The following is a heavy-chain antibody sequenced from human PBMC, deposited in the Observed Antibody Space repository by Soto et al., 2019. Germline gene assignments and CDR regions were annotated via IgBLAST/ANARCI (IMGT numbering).Heavy chain of an antibody. J-gene: IGHJ6*03. CDR2: IYYSGTT. D-gene: IGHD1-1*01. Sequence: QVQLQESGPGLVKPSETLSLTCSVSGGSISGLYWSWVRQPPGRGLEWIGWIYYSGTTNYNPSLKSRVTISVDTSKNQFSLKLSSVTAADTAIYYCARLRNHYFTDVWGKGTTVTVSS. CDR1: GGSISGLY. CDR3: ARLRNHYFTDV. V-gene: IGHV4-59*08.